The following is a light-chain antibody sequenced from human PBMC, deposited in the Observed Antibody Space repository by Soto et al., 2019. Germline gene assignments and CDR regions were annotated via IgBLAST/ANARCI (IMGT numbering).Light chain of an antibody. CDR2: DAS. CDR3: QQYDNLPLI. Sequence: DIQMTQSPSSLSASVGDRVTITCQASQDISNYLNWYQQKPGKAPKLLIYDASNLETGVPSRFSGSGAGTNFTFTISSLQPEDIATYYCQQYDNLPLIFGHGTKLEIK. CDR1: QDISNY. V-gene: IGKV1-33*01. J-gene: IGKJ2*01.